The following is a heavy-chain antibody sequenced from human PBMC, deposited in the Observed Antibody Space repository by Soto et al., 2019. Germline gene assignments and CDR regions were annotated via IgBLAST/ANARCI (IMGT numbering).Heavy chain of an antibody. CDR2: ISAYNGNT. CDR1: GYTFTSYG. V-gene: IGHV1-18*01. J-gene: IGHJ4*02. D-gene: IGHD6-19*01. Sequence: ASVKVSCTASGYTFTSYGIIWVRQAPGQGLEWMGWISAYNGNTYHAQKLQGRVTMTTDTSTSTAYMELRSLRSDDTAVYYCARDLGGWEDYWGQGTLVTVS. CDR3: ARDLGGWEDY.